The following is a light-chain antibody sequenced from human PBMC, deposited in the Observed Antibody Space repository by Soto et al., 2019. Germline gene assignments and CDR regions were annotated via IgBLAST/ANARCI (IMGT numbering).Light chain of an antibody. CDR2: DAS. V-gene: IGKV3-11*01. Sequence: EIGLTQAPATLSLSPGERATLSCWASQSVNRYLVWYQQKPGPAPRLLIYDASHRATGIPARFSGRGSGTDFTLTISSLEPEDFAVYYCQQRSNWPPIPFGQGTRLPIK. CDR1: QSVNRY. J-gene: IGKJ5*01. CDR3: QQRSNWPPIP.